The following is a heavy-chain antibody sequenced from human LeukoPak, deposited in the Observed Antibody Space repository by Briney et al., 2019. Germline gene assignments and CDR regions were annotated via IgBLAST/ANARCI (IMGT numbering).Heavy chain of an antibody. Sequence: GGSLRLSCAASGFTFSSYAMPWVRQAPGKGLEWVAVISYDGSNKYYADSVKGRFTISRDNSKNTLYLQMNSLRAEDTAVYYCARGGYCSSTSMRCPVDYWGQGTLVTVSS. J-gene: IGHJ4*02. V-gene: IGHV3-30-3*01. CDR3: ARGGYCSSTSMRCPVDY. CDR1: GFTFSSYA. CDR2: ISYDGSNK. D-gene: IGHD2-2*01.